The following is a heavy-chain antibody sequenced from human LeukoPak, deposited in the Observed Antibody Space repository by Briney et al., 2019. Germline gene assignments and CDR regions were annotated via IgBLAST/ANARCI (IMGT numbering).Heavy chain of an antibody. CDR3: VSFYEAY. CDR2: INSDGSWT. Sequence: GGSLRLSCAASGHYWMHWVRQAPGKGLVWVSHINSDGSWTSYADSVKGRFTISKDNAKNTVYLQMNNLRAEDTAVYYCVSFYEAYWGRGTLVTVSS. D-gene: IGHD2/OR15-2a*01. CDR1: GHYW. V-gene: IGHV3-74*01. J-gene: IGHJ4*02.